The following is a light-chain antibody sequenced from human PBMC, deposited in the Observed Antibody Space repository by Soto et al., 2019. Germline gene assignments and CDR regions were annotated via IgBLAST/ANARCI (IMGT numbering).Light chain of an antibody. J-gene: IGKJ5*01. V-gene: IGKV3-20*01. CDR1: QSVSSNY. CDR2: GAS. CDR3: QQYGNSPPET. Sequence: ETLLTQSPGTLSLSPGERATLSCRASQSVSSNYLAWYQQKPGQAPRLLIYGASSRATGIPDRFSGSGSGTDFTLTISRLEPEDFAVYYCQQYGNSPPETFGQGTRLEIK.